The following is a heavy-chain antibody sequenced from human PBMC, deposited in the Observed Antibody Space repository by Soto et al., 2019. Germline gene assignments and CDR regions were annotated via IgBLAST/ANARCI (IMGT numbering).Heavy chain of an antibody. D-gene: IGHD2-21*02. V-gene: IGHV3-11*01. J-gene: IGHJ4*02. CDR1: GCTFRYLY. Sequence: SLRLSRAAAGCTFRYLYSSWISQAQGKGLEWVSYISSSGSTIYYADSGKGRFTISRDNAKNSLYLQMNSLRAEDTAVYFCARSLRGKGVTTHFDYWGQGTLVTVSS. CDR3: ARSLRGKGVTTHFDY. CDR2: ISSSGSTI.